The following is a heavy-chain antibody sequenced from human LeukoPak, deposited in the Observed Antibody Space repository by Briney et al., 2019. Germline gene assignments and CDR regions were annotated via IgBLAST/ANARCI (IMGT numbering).Heavy chain of an antibody. Sequence: GGSLRLSCAASGFTFSSYVMNWVRQAPGKGLEWISYISSSGSTIYYADSVKGRFTISRDSAKNSLYLQMNSLRAEDTAVYYCARVKGSGWYEVDYWGLGTLVTVSS. D-gene: IGHD6-19*01. CDR2: ISSSGSTI. J-gene: IGHJ4*02. CDR3: ARVKGSGWYEVDY. CDR1: GFTFSSYV. V-gene: IGHV3-48*03.